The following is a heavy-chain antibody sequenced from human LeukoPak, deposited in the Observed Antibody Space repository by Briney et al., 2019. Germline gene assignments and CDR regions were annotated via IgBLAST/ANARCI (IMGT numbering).Heavy chain of an antibody. CDR2: INPSGGST. Sequence: EASVKVSCKASGYTFTSYYMHWVRQAPGQGLEWMGIINPSGGSTSYAQKFQGRVTMTRDTSTNTVYMELSSLRSEDTAVYYCARSVIPLGMDVWGQGTTVTVSS. J-gene: IGHJ6*02. D-gene: IGHD2-21*01. V-gene: IGHV1-46*01. CDR1: GYTFTSYY. CDR3: ARSVIPLGMDV.